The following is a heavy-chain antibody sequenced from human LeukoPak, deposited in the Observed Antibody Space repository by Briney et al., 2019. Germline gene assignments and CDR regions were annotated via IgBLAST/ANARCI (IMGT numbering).Heavy chain of an antibody. Sequence: ASVKVSCKASGYTFTGYYMHWVRQVPGQGLEWMGWINPNSGGTNYAQKFQGRVTMTRDTSISTAYMELSRLRSDDTAVYYCAREGDSGYDYYYMDVWGKGTTVTVTS. CDR3: AREGDSGYDYYYMDV. J-gene: IGHJ6*03. D-gene: IGHD1-26*01. V-gene: IGHV1-2*02. CDR2: INPNSGGT. CDR1: GYTFTGYY.